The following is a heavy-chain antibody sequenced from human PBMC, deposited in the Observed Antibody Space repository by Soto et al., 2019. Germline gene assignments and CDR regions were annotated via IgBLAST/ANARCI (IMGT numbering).Heavy chain of an antibody. CDR3: ARDGRDYYDSSGYYVNYFDY. V-gene: IGHV3-48*03. D-gene: IGHD3-22*01. Sequence: GSLRLSCAASGFTFSSYEMNWVRQAPGKGLEWVSYISSSGSTIYYADSVKGRFTISRDNAKNSLYLQMNSLRAEDTAVYYCARDGRDYYDSSGYYVNYFDYWGQGTLVTVS. J-gene: IGHJ4*02. CDR1: GFTFSSYE. CDR2: ISSSGSTI.